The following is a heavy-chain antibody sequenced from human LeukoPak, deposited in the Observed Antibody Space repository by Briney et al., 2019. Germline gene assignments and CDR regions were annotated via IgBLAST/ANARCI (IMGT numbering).Heavy chain of an antibody. V-gene: IGHV3-49*03. CDR3: TRDPRGWQIPGDY. D-gene: IGHD6-19*01. CDR2: IRSKAYGGTT. J-gene: IGHJ4*02. Sequence: GGSLRLSCTASGFTFGDYAMSWFRQAPGKGLEWVGFIRSKAYGGTTEYAASVKGRFTISRDDSKSIAYLQMNSLKTEDTAVYYCTRDPRGWQIPGDYWGQGTLVTVSS. CDR1: GFTFGDYA.